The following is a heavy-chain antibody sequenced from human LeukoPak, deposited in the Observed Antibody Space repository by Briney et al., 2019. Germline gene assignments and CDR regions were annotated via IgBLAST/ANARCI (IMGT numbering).Heavy chain of an antibody. D-gene: IGHD2-21*01. J-gene: IGHJ4*02. Sequence: GGSLRLSCAASGFTFNNYGMGWVRQTPGKGLEWVAPIGTSGANTYHADSVKGRFTISRDNSKSTLYLQMNSLRAEDTAVYHCAKKSGDHFHFDFWGQGTLVTVSS. CDR2: IGTSGANT. CDR3: AKKSGDHFHFDF. CDR1: GFTFNNYG. V-gene: IGHV3-23*01.